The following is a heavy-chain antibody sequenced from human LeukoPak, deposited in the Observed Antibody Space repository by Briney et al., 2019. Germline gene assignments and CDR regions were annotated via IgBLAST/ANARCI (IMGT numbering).Heavy chain of an antibody. D-gene: IGHD5-24*01. V-gene: IGHV3-48*03. CDR3: ATRLPYTGYKN. CDR1: GLTLSNFE. CDR2: MSRSDDRI. Sequence: GGSLRLSCTISGLTLSNFELNWVRHTPGKGLERASYMSRSDDRIDYADFVKGRFTMSRDNARNSLYLQMNNLGVEDTAVYYCATRLPYTGYKNWGQGTLVTVSS. J-gene: IGHJ4*02.